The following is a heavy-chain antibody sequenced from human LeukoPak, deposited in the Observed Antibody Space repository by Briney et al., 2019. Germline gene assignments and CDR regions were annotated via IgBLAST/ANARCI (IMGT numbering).Heavy chain of an antibody. CDR3: ARESRDGSGAFDI. V-gene: IGHV4-34*01. D-gene: IGHD6-19*01. CDR1: GGSFSGYY. CDR2: INHSGST. Sequence: SETLSLTRAVYGGSFSGYYWSWIRQPPGKGLEWIGEINHSGSTNYNPSLKSRVTISVDTSKNQFSLKLSSVTAADTAVYYCARESRDGSGAFDIWGQGTMVTVSS. J-gene: IGHJ3*02.